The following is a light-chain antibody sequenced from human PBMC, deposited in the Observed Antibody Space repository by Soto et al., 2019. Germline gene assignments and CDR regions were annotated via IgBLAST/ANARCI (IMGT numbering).Light chain of an antibody. Sequence: QSVLSQPPSASGTPGQRVTTSCSGSSSNIGSNTVNWYQQLPGTAPKVLIYRNNQRPSGVPDRFSGSKSATSASLAINGLQSEDEADYYCAAWDDSLNGWVFGGGTKLTVL. CDR1: SSNIGSNT. J-gene: IGLJ3*02. CDR2: RNN. CDR3: AAWDDSLNGWV. V-gene: IGLV1-44*01.